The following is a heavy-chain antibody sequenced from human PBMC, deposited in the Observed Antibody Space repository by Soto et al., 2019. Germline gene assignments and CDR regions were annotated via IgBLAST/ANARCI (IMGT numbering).Heavy chain of an antibody. V-gene: IGHV1-2*04. D-gene: IGHD1-1*01. Sequence: ASVKVSCKASGYTFTGYYMHWVRQAPGQGLEWMGWINPNSGGTNYAQKFQGWVTITRETSISTAYMELSRLRSDDTAVDYCAGDPGGNWEGPFDYWGQGTLVTVSS. CDR1: GYTFTGYY. J-gene: IGHJ4*02. CDR3: AGDPGGNWEGPFDY. CDR2: INPNSGGT.